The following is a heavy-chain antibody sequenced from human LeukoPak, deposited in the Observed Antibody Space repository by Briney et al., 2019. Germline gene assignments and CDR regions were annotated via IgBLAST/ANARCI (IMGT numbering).Heavy chain of an antibody. J-gene: IGHJ4*02. V-gene: IGHV3-33*06. Sequence: PGGSLRLSCAASGFTFSDSGMYWVRQSPGKGLEWVALIWYDESNKYYADSVKGRFTISRDNSKNTLYLQMNSLRAEDTAVYYCAKGRWVQPAGYLDFSGQGTLVTVSA. D-gene: IGHD5-24*01. CDR1: GFTFSDSG. CDR3: AKGRWVQPAGYLDF. CDR2: IWYDESNK.